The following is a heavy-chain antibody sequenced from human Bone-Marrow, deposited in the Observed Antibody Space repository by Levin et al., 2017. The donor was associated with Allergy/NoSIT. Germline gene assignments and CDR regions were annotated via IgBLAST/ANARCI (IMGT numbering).Heavy chain of an antibody. V-gene: IGHV3-30*03. D-gene: IGHD3-22*01. J-gene: IGHJ4*02. CDR3: ASQYYYDSSGYYVSIDY. CDR1: GFTFSSCG. CDR2: ISFDGSNK. Sequence: GESLKISCAASGFTFSSCGMHWVRQAPGKGLEWVAVISFDGSNKYYADSVKGRFTISRDNSKNTLYLQMNSLRAEDTAVYYCASQYYYDSSGYYVSIDYWGQGTLVTVSS.